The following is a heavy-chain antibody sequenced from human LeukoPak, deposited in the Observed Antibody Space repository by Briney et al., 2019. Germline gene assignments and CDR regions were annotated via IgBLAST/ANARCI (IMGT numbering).Heavy chain of an antibody. Sequence: GASVKVSCKASGYTFTGYYMHWVRQAPGQGLEWMGWMNPNSGNTGYAQKFQGRVTMTRNTSISTAYMELSSLRSEDTAVYYCARGGRPSMVRGVMYYYYGMDVWGQGTTVTVSS. CDR2: MNPNSGNT. CDR1: GYTFTGYY. J-gene: IGHJ6*02. D-gene: IGHD3-10*01. CDR3: ARGGRPSMVRGVMYYYYGMDV. V-gene: IGHV1-8*02.